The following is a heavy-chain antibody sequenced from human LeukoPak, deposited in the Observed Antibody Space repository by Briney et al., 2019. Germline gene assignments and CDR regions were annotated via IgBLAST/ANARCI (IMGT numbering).Heavy chain of an antibody. V-gene: IGHV4-34*01. J-gene: IGHJ1*01. Sequence: SETLSLTCAVYGGSFRGYYWSWIRQPPGKGLEWIGEINHSGSTNYNPSLKSRVTISVDTSKNQYSLKLSSVTAAGTAVYYCARGEYCSGGSCRNRGYFQHWGQGTLVTVSS. CDR3: ARGEYCSGGSCRNRGYFQH. CDR1: GGSFRGYY. CDR2: INHSGST. D-gene: IGHD2-15*01.